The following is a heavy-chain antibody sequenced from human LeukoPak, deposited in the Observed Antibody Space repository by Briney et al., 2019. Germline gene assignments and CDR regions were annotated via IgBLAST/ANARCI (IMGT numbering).Heavy chain of an antibody. CDR3: ARTTEGYCSSASCYGFYYYYYMDV. J-gene: IGHJ6*03. CDR1: GYSISSGYY. CDR2: IYYSGST. V-gene: IGHV4-61*01. D-gene: IGHD2-2*01. Sequence: SETLSLTCTVSGYSISSGYYWSWIRRPPGKGLEWIGDIYYSGSTNYNPSLKSRVTISVDMSKHQFSLKLSSVTAADTAVYYCARTTEGYCSSASCYGFYYYYYMDVWGKGTTVTISS.